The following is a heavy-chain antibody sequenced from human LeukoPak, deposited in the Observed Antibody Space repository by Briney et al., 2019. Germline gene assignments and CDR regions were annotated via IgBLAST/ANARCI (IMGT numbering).Heavy chain of an antibody. CDR1: GYTFSGSY. Sequence: ASVKVSCKASGYTFSGSYIHWVRQAPGQRLEWMGWINPNSGDTNYAQNFQGRVTMTRDMSTSTVYMELSSLRSEDTAVYYCAREGVSGSYLGYWGQGTLVTVSS. V-gene: IGHV1-2*02. CDR3: AREGVSGSYLGY. D-gene: IGHD1-26*01. CDR2: INPNSGDT. J-gene: IGHJ4*02.